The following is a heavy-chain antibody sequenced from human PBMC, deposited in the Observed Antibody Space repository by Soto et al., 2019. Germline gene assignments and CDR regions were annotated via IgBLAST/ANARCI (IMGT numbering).Heavy chain of an antibody. J-gene: IGHJ4*02. CDR2: IDPSDSYT. CDR1: GYSFTSYW. D-gene: IGHD6-13*01. CDR3: ARHPYVYSSSHYYFDY. V-gene: IGHV5-10-1*01. Sequence: PGESLKISCKGSGYSFTSYWISWVRQMPGKGLEWMGRIDPSDSYTNYSPSFQGHVTISADKSISTAYLQWSSLKASDTAMYYCARHPYVYSSSHYYFDYWGQGTLVTVSS.